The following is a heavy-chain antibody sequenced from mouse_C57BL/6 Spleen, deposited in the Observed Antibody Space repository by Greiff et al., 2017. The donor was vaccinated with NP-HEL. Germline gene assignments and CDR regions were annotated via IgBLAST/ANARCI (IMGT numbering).Heavy chain of an antibody. CDR2: ISYSGST. D-gene: IGHD2-4*01. Sequence: EVQRVESGPGMVKPSQSLSLTCTVTGYSITSGYDWHWIRHFPGNKLEWMGYISYSGSTNYNPSLKSRISITHDTSKNHFFLKLNSVTTEDTATYYCARGVYDYDRNFDVWGTGTTVTVSS. CDR3: ARGVYDYDRNFDV. V-gene: IGHV3-1*01. CDR1: GYSITSGYD. J-gene: IGHJ1*03.